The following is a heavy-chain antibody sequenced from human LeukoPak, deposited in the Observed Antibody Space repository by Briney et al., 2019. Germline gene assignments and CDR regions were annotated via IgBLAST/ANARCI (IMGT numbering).Heavy chain of an antibody. CDR1: GFTFSSYG. CDR3: AKDKFKIGGYSYGWFDY. J-gene: IGHJ4*02. V-gene: IGHV3-30*18. D-gene: IGHD5-18*01. Sequence: PGRSLRLSCAASGFTFSSYGMHWVRQAPGKGLEWAAVISYDGSNKYYADSVKGRFTISRDNSKNTLYLQMNSLRAEDTAVYYCAKDKFKIGGYSYGWFDYWGQGTLVTVSS. CDR2: ISYDGSNK.